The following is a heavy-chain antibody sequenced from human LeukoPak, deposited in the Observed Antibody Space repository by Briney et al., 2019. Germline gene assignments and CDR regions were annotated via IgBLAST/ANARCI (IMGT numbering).Heavy chain of an antibody. Sequence: PSETLSLTCAVYGGSFSGYYWSWIRQPPGKGLEWIGEINHSGSTNYNPSLKSRVTISVDTSKNQCSLKLSSVTAADAAVYYCARGHVLRYFDWLLGDAFDIWGQGTMVTVSS. CDR1: GGSFSGYY. D-gene: IGHD3-9*01. J-gene: IGHJ3*02. CDR3: ARGHVLRYFDWLLGDAFDI. CDR2: INHSGST. V-gene: IGHV4-34*01.